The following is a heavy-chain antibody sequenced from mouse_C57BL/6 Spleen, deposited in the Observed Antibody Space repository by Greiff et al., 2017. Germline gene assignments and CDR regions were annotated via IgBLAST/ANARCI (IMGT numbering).Heavy chain of an antibody. J-gene: IGHJ2*01. V-gene: IGHV1-61*01. Sequence: QVQLKQPGAELVRPGSSVKLSCKASGYTFTSYWMDWVKQRPGQGLEWIGNIYPSDSETHYNQKFKVKATLTVDKSSSTAYMQLSSLTSEDSAVYYCATHWGVYFDYWGQGTTLTVSS. D-gene: IGHD4-1*01. CDR2: IYPSDSET. CDR3: ATHWGVYFDY. CDR1: GYTFTSYW.